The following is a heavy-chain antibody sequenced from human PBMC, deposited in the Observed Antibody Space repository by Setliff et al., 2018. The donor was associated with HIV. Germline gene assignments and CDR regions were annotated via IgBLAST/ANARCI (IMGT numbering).Heavy chain of an antibody. CDR3: AKNYFHDSDYRGNVFDI. V-gene: IGHV3-23*01. J-gene: IGHJ3*02. CDR2: ISGPGSTT. D-gene: IGHD3-22*01. CDR1: GFTFSGYV. Sequence: GESLKISCAASGFTFSGYVMSWVRQAPGKGLEWVSSISGPGSTTYYADSVKGRFTISRDNSKNTLYQQMNSLRVGETAVYYCAKNYFHDSDYRGNVFDIWGQGTMVTVSS.